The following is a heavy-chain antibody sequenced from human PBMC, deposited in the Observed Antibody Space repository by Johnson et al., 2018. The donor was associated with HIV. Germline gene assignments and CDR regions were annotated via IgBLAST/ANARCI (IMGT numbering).Heavy chain of an antibody. J-gene: IGHJ3*02. CDR3: GRSEVTAPSPPAGAFDI. D-gene: IGHD4-23*01. CDR2: ISYDGSNK. V-gene: IGHV3-30-3*01. Sequence: VESGGGVVQPGRSLRLSCAASGFTFSSYAMHWVRQAPGKGLEWVAVISYDGSNKYYADSVKGRFTISRDNSKNTLYLQMNSLRAEDTAVYYCGRSEVTAPSPPAGAFDIWGQGTMVTVSS. CDR1: GFTFSSYA.